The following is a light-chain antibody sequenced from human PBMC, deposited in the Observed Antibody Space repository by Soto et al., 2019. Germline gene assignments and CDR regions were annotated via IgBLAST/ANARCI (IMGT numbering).Light chain of an antibody. V-gene: IGLV2-8*01. J-gene: IGLJ1*01. Sequence: QSALTQPPSASGSPGQSVAISCTGTSSDVGASDYVSWYQQHSGKAPKLLLYEVNKRPSGVPDRFSGSKSGNTASLTVSARQADDEADSSCLSHSGSINVLGTGTTLTVL. CDR2: EVN. CDR1: SSDVGASDY. CDR3: LSHSGSINV.